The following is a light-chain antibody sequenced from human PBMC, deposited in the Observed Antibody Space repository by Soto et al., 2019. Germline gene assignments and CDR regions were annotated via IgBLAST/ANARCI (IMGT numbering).Light chain of an antibody. Sequence: EMVMTQSPATLSVSPGERVTLSCRASQSVSSNLAWYQQKPGQAPRLLIYGASTRATGIPARFSGSGSGTEFTLTISSLQSEDFAVYYCQQYNNWPFTFGPGTKVDIK. CDR1: QSVSSN. J-gene: IGKJ3*01. V-gene: IGKV3-15*01. CDR2: GAS. CDR3: QQYNNWPFT.